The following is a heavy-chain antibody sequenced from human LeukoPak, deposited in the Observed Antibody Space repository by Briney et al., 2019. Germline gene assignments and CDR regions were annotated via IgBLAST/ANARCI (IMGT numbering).Heavy chain of an antibody. D-gene: IGHD2-15*01. CDR3: ARGAPGSSCSGGSCPYFDF. Sequence: SVRLSCKASGYTFTSYDIDAGRQATGEGLGWGGWVNPNRGHTGFAQKSEGTISITTNTSISTAYMEVTSMKSGDTAVSYCARGAPGSSCSGGSCPYFDFWGQGTLVSVSS. CDR1: GYTFTSYD. V-gene: IGHV1-8*01. J-gene: IGHJ4*02. CDR2: VNPNRGHT.